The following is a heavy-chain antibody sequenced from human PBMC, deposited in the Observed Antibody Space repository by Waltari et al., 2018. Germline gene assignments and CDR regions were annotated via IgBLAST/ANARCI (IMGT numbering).Heavy chain of an antibody. CDR2: IYHSGST. CDR1: GFSISRGYQ. Sequence: QVQLQESGPGLVKPSETLSLTCAVSGFSISRGYQWGWIRPPPGKGLEWIGSIYHSGSTYFNPSLKSRGTISVDTSKNKVALRLSSVTAADTAVYYCARMFYDFWTGYSDYWGHGTLVTVSS. J-gene: IGHJ4*01. CDR3: ARMFYDFWTGYSDY. V-gene: IGHV4-38-2*01. D-gene: IGHD3-3*01.